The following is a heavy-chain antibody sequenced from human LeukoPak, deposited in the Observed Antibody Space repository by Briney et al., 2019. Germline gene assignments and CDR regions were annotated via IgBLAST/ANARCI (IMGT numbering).Heavy chain of an antibody. V-gene: IGHV3-21*01. D-gene: IGHD2-2*01. CDR1: AFTLNAYN. J-gene: IGHJ4*02. Sequence: PGGSLRLSCAASAFTLNAYNMNWVRQAPGKGLEWVSSISSGSSYIYYADSVKGRFTISRDNAKNSLYLQMNSLRAEDTAVYYCARRGYCSSTSCLTSVNFDYWGQGTLVTVSS. CDR3: ARRGYCSSTSCLTSVNFDY. CDR2: ISSGSSYI.